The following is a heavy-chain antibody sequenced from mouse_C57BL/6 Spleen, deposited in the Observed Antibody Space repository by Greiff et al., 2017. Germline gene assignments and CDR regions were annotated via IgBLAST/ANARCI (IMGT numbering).Heavy chain of an antibody. CDR3: ARRGGYSDD. Sequence: QVQLQQPGAELVKPGASVSLSCKASGYTFTSYWMHWVKQRPGQGLEWIGMIHPNSGSTNYNEKFKSKATLTVDKSSSTAYMQRSSLTSEDSAVYNCARRGGYSDDWGQGTTLTVSS. J-gene: IGHJ2*01. CDR1: GYTFTSYW. CDR2: IHPNSGST. V-gene: IGHV1-64*01. D-gene: IGHD1-1*02.